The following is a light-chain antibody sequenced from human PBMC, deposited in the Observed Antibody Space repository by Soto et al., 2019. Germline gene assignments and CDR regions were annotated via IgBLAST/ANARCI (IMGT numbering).Light chain of an antibody. CDR3: QQRSNWPSWT. V-gene: IGKV3-11*01. CDR1: QSISSY. Sequence: TQSPSSLSASVGDRVTITCRASQSISSYLNWYQQKPGQAPRLLIYGASTRATGIPARFSGSGSGTDFTLTISSLEPEDFAVYYCQQRSNWPSWTFGQGTKVDIK. J-gene: IGKJ1*01. CDR2: GAS.